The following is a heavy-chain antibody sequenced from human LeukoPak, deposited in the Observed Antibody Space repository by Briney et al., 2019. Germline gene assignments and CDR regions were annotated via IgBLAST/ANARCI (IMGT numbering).Heavy chain of an antibody. CDR2: IYYSGST. CDR3: ARGGRATVTT. CDR1: GGSISSSSYY. D-gene: IGHD4-17*01. J-gene: IGHJ5*02. V-gene: IGHV4-39*01. Sequence: PSETLSLTCTVSGGSISSSSYYWGWIRQPPGEGLEWIGSIYYSGSTYYNPSLKSRVTISVDTSKNQFSLKLSSVTAADTAVYYCARGGRATVTTWGQGTLVTVSS.